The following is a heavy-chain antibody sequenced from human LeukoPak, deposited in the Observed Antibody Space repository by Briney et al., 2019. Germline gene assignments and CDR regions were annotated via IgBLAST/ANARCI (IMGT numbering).Heavy chain of an antibody. J-gene: IGHJ4*02. CDR2: VSAYNGNT. CDR1: GYTFTSYG. D-gene: IGHD2-15*01. CDR3: ARDPLIFYSCSGGSCYHFDY. Sequence: GASVKVSCKASGYTFTSYGFSWVRQAPGQGLEWMGWVSAYNGNTNYAQKLQGRVTMTTDTSTSTAYMELRSLRSDDTAVYYCARDPLIFYSCSGGSCYHFDYWGQGTLVTVSS. V-gene: IGHV1-18*01.